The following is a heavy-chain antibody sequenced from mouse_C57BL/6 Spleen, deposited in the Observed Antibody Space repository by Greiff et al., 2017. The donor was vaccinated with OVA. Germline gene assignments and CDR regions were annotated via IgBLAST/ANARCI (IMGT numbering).Heavy chain of an antibody. Sequence: EVMLVESGGGLVKPGGSLKLSCAASGFTFSSYAMSWVRQTPEKRLEWVATISDGGSYTYYPDNVKGRFTISRDNAKNNLYLQMSHLKSEDTAMYYCARDRDYGRSYGGYFDVWGTGTTVTVSS. D-gene: IGHD1-1*01. CDR2: ISDGGSYT. CDR3: ARDRDYGRSYGGYFDV. V-gene: IGHV5-4*01. CDR1: GFTFSSYA. J-gene: IGHJ1*03.